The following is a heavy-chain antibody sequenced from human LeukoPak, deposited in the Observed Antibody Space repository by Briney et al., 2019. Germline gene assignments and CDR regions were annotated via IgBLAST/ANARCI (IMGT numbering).Heavy chain of an antibody. V-gene: IGHV1-2*02. CDR3: AREYYDSSGRKHAFDI. D-gene: IGHD3-22*01. J-gene: IGHJ3*02. CDR1: GYTFTDYY. CDR2: IDPNSGGT. Sequence: GASVKVSCKASGYTFTDYYMHWVRQALGQGLEWMGWIDPNSGGTNFAQKFQGRVTMTRDTSISTTYMELSRLRSDDTAVYYCAREYYDSSGRKHAFDIWGQGTMVTVSS.